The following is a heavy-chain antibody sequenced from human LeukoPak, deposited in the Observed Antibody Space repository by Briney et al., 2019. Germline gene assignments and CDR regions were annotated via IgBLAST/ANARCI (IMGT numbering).Heavy chain of an antibody. V-gene: IGHV3-30*02. J-gene: IGHJ6*03. CDR3: AKGGGYEAQYYYYYLDV. Sequence: GGSLRLSGAASGFTFISYGMYWVRQAPGKGLESVAFIRYDGSNKYYADSVKGRFTVSRDNSKNTLYLQMKSLRAEDTAAYYCAKGGGYEAQYYYYYLDVWGKGTTVTISS. CDR2: IRYDGSNK. D-gene: IGHD5-12*01. CDR1: GFTFISYG.